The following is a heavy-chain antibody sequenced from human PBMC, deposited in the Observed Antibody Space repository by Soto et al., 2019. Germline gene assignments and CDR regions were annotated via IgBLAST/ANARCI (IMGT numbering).Heavy chain of an antibody. CDR2: ISAYNGNT. V-gene: IGHV1-18*01. CDR1: GYTFTSYG. J-gene: IGHJ4*02. Sequence: QVQLEQSGAEVKKPGASVKVSCKASGYTFTSYGISWVRQAPGQGLEWMGWISAYNGNTKDAQKLQGRATMTTDTSTSTAYMELRRLRSEDTAVYYCARDLGGSYYAPVDYWGQGTLGTVSS. D-gene: IGHD1-26*01. CDR3: ARDLGGSYYAPVDY.